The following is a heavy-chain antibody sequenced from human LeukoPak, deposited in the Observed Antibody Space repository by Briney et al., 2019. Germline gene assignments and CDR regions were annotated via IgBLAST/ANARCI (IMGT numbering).Heavy chain of an antibody. D-gene: IGHD1-26*01. CDR2: ISDDGSNK. J-gene: IGHJ4*02. Sequence: GGSLRLSCAASGFTLGSFAMHWVRQAPGKGLEWVAVISDDGSNKYYADSVKGRFTISRDNSKNTLYLQMNSLRAEDTAVYYCARGLVGAAGGYYFDYWGQGTLVTVSS. CDR1: GFTLGSFA. CDR3: ARGLVGAAGGYYFDY. V-gene: IGHV3-30-3*01.